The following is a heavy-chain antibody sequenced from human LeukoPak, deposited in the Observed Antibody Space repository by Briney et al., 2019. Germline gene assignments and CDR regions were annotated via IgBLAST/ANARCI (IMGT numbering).Heavy chain of an antibody. Sequence: PGGSLRLSCAASGFTFSSYAMHWVRQAPGKGLEGVAVISYDGSNKYYADSVKGRFTISRDNSKNTLYLQMNSLRAEDTAVYYCARGIVGATRGRFDYWGQGTLVTVSS. CDR3: ARGIVGATRGRFDY. V-gene: IGHV3-30*04. CDR2: ISYDGSNK. D-gene: IGHD1-26*01. CDR1: GFTFSSYA. J-gene: IGHJ4*02.